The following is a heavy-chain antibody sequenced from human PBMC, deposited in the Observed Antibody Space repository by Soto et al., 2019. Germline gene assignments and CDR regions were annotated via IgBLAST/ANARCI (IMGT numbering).Heavy chain of an antibody. V-gene: IGHV3-73*01. CDR1: GFTFSGSA. J-gene: IGHJ6*02. D-gene: IGHD1-20*01. CDR3: RGLTGTSFYGMDV. CDR2: IRSKANSYVT. Sequence: PGGSLRLSCAASGFTFSGSAMHWVRQASGKGLEWVGRIRSKANSYVTAYAASVKGRFTISRDDSKNTAYLQMNSLKTEDTAVYYCRGLTGTSFYGMDVWGQGTTVTVSS.